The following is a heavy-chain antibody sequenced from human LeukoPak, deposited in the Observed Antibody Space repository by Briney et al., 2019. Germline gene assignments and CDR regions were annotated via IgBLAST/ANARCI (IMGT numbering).Heavy chain of an antibody. V-gene: IGHV3-74*01. CDR3: ARETSSSSGLDY. Sequence: PGGSLRLSCTASGFTFSSYWMHWVRQAPGKGLVWVSYINSDGSATSYADSVKGRFTISRDNAKNMVYLQMNSLRAEDTAVYYCARETSSSSGLDYWGQGTLVTVSS. D-gene: IGHD6-6*01. J-gene: IGHJ4*02. CDR2: INSDGSAT. CDR1: GFTFSSYW.